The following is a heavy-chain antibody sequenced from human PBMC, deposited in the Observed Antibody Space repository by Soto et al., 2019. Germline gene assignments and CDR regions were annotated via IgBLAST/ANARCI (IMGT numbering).Heavy chain of an antibody. J-gene: IGHJ1*01. CDR2: IIGSGDSA. V-gene: IGHV3-23*01. D-gene: IGHD4-17*01. CDR3: AKDRGKTTVPPDAFQH. CDR1: GFSFNSYS. Sequence: GGSVRLSCAASGFSFNSYSMSWVRQAPGKGLEWVAGIIGSGDSAYYADSVKGRFTISRDNSKNTLYLQMNSLRAGDTAIYYCAKDRGKTTVPPDAFQHSGQATLLTLST.